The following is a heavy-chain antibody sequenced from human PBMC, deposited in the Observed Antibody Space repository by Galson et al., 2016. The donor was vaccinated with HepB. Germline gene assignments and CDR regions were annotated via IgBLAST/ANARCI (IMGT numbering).Heavy chain of an antibody. Sequence: SLRLSCAASGITFSSYAMSWVRQAPGKGLEWVSAISGSGGSTYYADSVKGRLTISRDNSKSTLYLQMNSLRAEDTAVYYCAKDGRIYCSSASCHDHFHYWGQGTLVTVSS. D-gene: IGHD2-2*01. V-gene: IGHV3-23*01. CDR3: AKDGRIYCSSASCHDHFHY. CDR2: ISGSGGST. J-gene: IGHJ4*02. CDR1: GITFSSYA.